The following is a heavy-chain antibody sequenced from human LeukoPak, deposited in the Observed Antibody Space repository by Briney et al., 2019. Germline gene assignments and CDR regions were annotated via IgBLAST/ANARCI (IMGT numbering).Heavy chain of an antibody. CDR3: AKTPDYYGSGSSSYIDC. J-gene: IGHJ4*02. D-gene: IGHD3-10*01. CDR1: GFTFSSYA. Sequence: GGSLRLSCAASGFTFSSYAMSWVRQAPGKGLEWVSAISGSGGGTYYAHSVKGRFTISRDNSRDTLYLQMNSLRAEDTALYFCAKTPDYYGSGSSSYIDCWGQGTLVSVSS. V-gene: IGHV3-23*01. CDR2: ISGSGGGT.